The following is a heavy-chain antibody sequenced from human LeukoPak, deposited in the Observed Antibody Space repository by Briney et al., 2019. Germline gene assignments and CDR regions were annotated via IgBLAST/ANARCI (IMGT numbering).Heavy chain of an antibody. D-gene: IGHD4-17*01. Sequence: PGGSLRLSCAASGFTFSSYGMHWVRQAPGKGLEWVAFIRYDGSNKYYADSVKGRFTISRDNSKNTLYLQMNSLRAEDTAVYYCARDRDYGDYVSYFQHWGQGTLVTVSS. V-gene: IGHV3-30*02. CDR2: IRYDGSNK. CDR1: GFTFSSYG. J-gene: IGHJ1*01. CDR3: ARDRDYGDYVSYFQH.